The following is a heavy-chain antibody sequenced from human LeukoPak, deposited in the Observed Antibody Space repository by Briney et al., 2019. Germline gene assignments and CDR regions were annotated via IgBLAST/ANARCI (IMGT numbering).Heavy chain of an antibody. J-gene: IGHJ4*02. CDR3: ARGISHYYDSSGYALLDY. D-gene: IGHD3-22*01. CDR2: IWYDGTNK. CDR1: GFTFSSYG. V-gene: IGHV3-33*08. Sequence: GRSLRLSCAASGFTFSSYGMHWVRQAPGKGLEWVAVIWYDGTNKYYADSVKGRFTISRDNSKNTLYLQMNSLRVEDTAVYYCARGISHYYDSSGYALLDYWGQGTLVTVSS.